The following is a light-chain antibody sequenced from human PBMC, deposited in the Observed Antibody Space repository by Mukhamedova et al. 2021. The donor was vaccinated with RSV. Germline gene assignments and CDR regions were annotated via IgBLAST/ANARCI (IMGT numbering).Light chain of an antibody. CDR3: QQYNSDSNT. J-gene: IGKJ2*01. CDR1: QSISSW. V-gene: IGKV1-5*03. Sequence: SQSISSWLAWYQQKPGKAPKLLIYKASSLESGVPSRFSGSGSGTEFTLTISSLQPDDFATYYCQQYNSDSNTFGQGTKLEIK. CDR2: KAS.